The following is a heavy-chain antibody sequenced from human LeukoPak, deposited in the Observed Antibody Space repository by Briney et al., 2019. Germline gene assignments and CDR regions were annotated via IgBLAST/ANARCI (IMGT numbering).Heavy chain of an antibody. V-gene: IGHV4-59*01. CDR2: IYYSGST. CDR1: GGSISSYY. Sequence: SETLSLTCTVSGGSISSYYWSWIRQPPGKGLEWIGYIYYSGSTNYNPSLKSRVTISVDTSKNQFSLKLSSVTAADTAVYYCARSYYDFWSGYSNWFDPWGQGTLVTVPS. D-gene: IGHD3-3*01. J-gene: IGHJ5*02. CDR3: ARSYYDFWSGYSNWFDP.